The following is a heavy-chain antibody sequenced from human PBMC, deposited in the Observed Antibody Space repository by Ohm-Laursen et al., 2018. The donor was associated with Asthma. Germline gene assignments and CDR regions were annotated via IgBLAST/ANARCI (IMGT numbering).Heavy chain of an antibody. CDR3: ARAHSSGWFHFDY. V-gene: IGHV3-30*03. CDR2: ISYDGSNK. CDR1: GFTFSSYG. Sequence: SLRLSCTASGFTFSSYGMHWVRQAPGKGLEWVAVISYDGSNKYYADYVKGRFTISRDNSKSTLYLQMNSLRAEDTAVYYCARAHSSGWFHFDYWGQGTLVTVSS. J-gene: IGHJ4*02. D-gene: IGHD6-19*01.